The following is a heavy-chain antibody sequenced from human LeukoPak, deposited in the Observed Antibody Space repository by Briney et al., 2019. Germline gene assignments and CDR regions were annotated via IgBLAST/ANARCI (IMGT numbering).Heavy chain of an antibody. Sequence: SVKVSCKASGGTFISYAISWVRQAPGQGLEWMGGIIPIFGTANYAQKFQGRVTITTDESTSTAYMELSSLRSEDTAVYYCATRITDSGSSHIDYWGQGTLVTVSS. CDR2: IIPIFGTA. J-gene: IGHJ4*02. V-gene: IGHV1-69*05. CDR1: GGTFISYA. CDR3: ATRITDSGSSHIDY. D-gene: IGHD1-26*01.